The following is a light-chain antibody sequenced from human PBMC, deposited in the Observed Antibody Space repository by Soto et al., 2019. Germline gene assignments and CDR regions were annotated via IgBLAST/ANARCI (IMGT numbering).Light chain of an antibody. Sequence: EIVLTQPPGTLSLSPGESATLSCRASQYVISNYLAWYQQKPGQAPRLLIFDASSRATGTPDRFSGSGSGTDFTLTIARLEPEDFAVYYCHQYGDSPQTFGQGTKVDIK. V-gene: IGKV3-20*01. CDR2: DAS. CDR1: QYVISNY. CDR3: HQYGDSPQT. J-gene: IGKJ1*01.